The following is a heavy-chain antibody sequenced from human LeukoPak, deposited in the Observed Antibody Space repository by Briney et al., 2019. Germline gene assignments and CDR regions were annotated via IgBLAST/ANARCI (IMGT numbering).Heavy chain of an antibody. Sequence: ASVKVSCKASGDTFTGYYIHWVRQAPGQGLECMGWINPNSGGTNYAQKFQGRVTMTRDTSISTAYMELSRLRSGDTAVYYCAREKNRSLGYSYGLGYWGQGTLVTVSS. CDR3: AREKNRSLGYSYGLGY. CDR1: GDTFTGYY. J-gene: IGHJ4*02. V-gene: IGHV1-2*02. D-gene: IGHD5-18*01. CDR2: INPNSGGT.